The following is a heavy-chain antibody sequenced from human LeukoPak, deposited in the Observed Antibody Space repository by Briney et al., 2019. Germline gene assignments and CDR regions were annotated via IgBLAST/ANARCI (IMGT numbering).Heavy chain of an antibody. V-gene: IGHV3-9*03. D-gene: IGHD3-3*01. CDR3: AKDITIFGVATVPGAFDI. J-gene: IGHJ3*02. CDR2: ISWNSGSI. CDR1: GFTFDDYA. Sequence: GRSLRLSCAASGFTFDDYAMHWVRQAPGKGLEWVSGISWNSGSIGYADSVKGRLTISRDNAKNSLYLQMNSLRAEDMALYYCAKDITIFGVATVPGAFDIWGQGTMVTVSS.